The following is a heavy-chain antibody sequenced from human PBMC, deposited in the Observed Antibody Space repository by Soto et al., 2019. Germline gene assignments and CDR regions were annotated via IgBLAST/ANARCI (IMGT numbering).Heavy chain of an antibody. V-gene: IGHV4-59*01. J-gene: IGHJ5*02. D-gene: IGHD3-10*01. CDR3: ARGAYGSGNNIPPGWFAP. CDR2: IYYSGTT. Sequence: PSETLSLTCTVSGASIRSTYWSWIRQSPGKGLEWIGYIYYSGTTNYNPSLKNRVTISVDTSKNQLSLKLTSVTAADTAVYYCARGAYGSGNNIPPGWFAPWGQGTLVIVSS. CDR1: GASIRSTY.